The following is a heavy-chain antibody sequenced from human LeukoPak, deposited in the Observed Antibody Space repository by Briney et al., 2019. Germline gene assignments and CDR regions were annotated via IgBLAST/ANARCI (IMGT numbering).Heavy chain of an antibody. Sequence: ASVKVSCKVSGYTLTELSIHWVRQAPGKGLEWMGGFDPEDGETIYAQKFQGRVTMTEDTSTDTAYMELNSLRSEDTAVYYCATAKLRSYYYGSGSSILDYWGQGTLVTVSS. D-gene: IGHD3-10*01. V-gene: IGHV1-24*01. J-gene: IGHJ4*02. CDR1: GYTLTELS. CDR3: ATAKLRSYYYGSGSSILDY. CDR2: FDPEDGET.